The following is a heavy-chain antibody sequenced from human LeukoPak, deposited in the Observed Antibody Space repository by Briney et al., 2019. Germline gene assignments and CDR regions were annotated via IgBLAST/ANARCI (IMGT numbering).Heavy chain of an antibody. CDR3: ARPTNSEGAFAY. Sequence: SVKVSCKASGGTFSSYAISWVRQAPGQGLEWMGRIIPIFGTANYAQKFQGRVTITTDESTSTAYMELSSLRSEDTAVYYCARPTNSEGAFAYWGQGTLATVSS. V-gene: IGHV1-69*05. CDR2: IIPIFGTA. D-gene: IGHD1-26*01. CDR1: GGTFSSYA. J-gene: IGHJ4*02.